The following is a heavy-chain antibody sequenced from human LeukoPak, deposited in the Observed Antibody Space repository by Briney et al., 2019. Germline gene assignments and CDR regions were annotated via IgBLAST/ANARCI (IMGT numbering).Heavy chain of an antibody. CDR3: ARAVTCSSTSCYNYFDY. CDR2: IYHSGST. Sequence: PSQTLSLTCAVSGGSISSRGYSWNWIRQPPGKDLEWIGYIYHSGSTYYSPSLKSRVTISVDKSKNQFSLKLSSVTAADTAVYYCARAVTCSSTSCYNYFDYWGQGTLVTVSS. V-gene: IGHV4-30-2*01. CDR1: GGSISSRGYS. D-gene: IGHD2-2*02. J-gene: IGHJ4*02.